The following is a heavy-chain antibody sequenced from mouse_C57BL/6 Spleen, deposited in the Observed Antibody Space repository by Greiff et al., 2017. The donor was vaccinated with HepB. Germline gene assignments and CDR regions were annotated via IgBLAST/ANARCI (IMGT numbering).Heavy chain of an antibody. CDR2: IGPGSGST. D-gene: IGHD2-12*01. V-gene: IGHV1-77*01. CDR3: ARDGRYSSGYFDV. J-gene: IGHJ1*03. CDR1: CYTFTDYY. Sequence: VQLQQSGAELVKPGASVKISCQASCYTFTDYYINWVKQRPGQGLEWIGKIGPGSGSTYYNEKFKGKATLTADKSSSTAYMQLSSLTSEDSAVYFCARDGRYSSGYFDVWGTGTTVTVSS.